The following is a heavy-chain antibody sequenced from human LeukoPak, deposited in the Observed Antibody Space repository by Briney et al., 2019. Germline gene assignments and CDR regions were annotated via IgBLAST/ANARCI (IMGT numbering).Heavy chain of an antibody. CDR2: IYSGGST. D-gene: IGHD4-17*01. Sequence: GGSLRLSCAASGFTVSSNYMSWVRQAPGKGLEWVSVIYSGGSTYYADSVKGRFTISRHNSKNTLYLQMNSLRAEDTAVYYCASQVGDYGDYYFDYWGQGTLVTVSS. CDR3: ASQVGDYGDYYFDY. V-gene: IGHV3-53*04. CDR1: GFTVSSNY. J-gene: IGHJ4*02.